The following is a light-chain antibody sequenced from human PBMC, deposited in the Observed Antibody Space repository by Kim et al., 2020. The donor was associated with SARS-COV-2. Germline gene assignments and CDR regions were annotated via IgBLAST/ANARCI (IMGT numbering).Light chain of an antibody. CDR1: QGISSY. V-gene: IGKV1-8*01. CDR2: AAS. Sequence: SASTGDRVTITCRASQGISSYLAWYQQKPGKAPKLLIYAASTLQSGVPSRFSGSGSGTDFTLTISCLQYEDFATYYCQQYYSYPYTFGQGTKLEI. J-gene: IGKJ2*01. CDR3: QQYYSYPYT.